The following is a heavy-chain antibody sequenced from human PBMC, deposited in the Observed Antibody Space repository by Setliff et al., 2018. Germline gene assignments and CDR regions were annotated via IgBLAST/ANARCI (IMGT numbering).Heavy chain of an antibody. J-gene: IGHJ4*02. D-gene: IGHD3-22*01. CDR1: RYTFNDYY. CDR2: INPSSGGT. V-gene: IGHV1-2*06. Sequence: GASVKVSCKSFRYTFNDYYIHWVRQTPGQGLEWMGRINPSSGGTDDAQNFLGRVTMTRDTAISTAYMELSRLRSDDTAVYYCARDRDSSGYPYYFDYWGQGTLVTSPQ. CDR3: ARDRDSSGYPYYFDY.